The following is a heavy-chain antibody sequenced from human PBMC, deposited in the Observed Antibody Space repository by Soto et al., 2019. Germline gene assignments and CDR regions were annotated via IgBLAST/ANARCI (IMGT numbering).Heavy chain of an antibody. Sequence: GASVKVSCKASGYTFTSYYMHWVRQAPGQGLDWMGIINPSGGSTSYAQKFQGRVTMTRDTSTSTVYMELSSLRSEDTAVYYCARDRVATIFGATSSGWFHPWGQGTLVTVSS. V-gene: IGHV1-46*01. CDR3: ARDRVATIFGATSSGWFHP. J-gene: IGHJ5*02. CDR1: GYTFTSYY. CDR2: INPSGGST. D-gene: IGHD3-3*01.